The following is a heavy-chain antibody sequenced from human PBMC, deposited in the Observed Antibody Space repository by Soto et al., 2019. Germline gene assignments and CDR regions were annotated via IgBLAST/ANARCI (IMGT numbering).Heavy chain of an antibody. J-gene: IGHJ4*02. CDR3: ARGGSSWSPFDY. D-gene: IGHD6-13*01. Sequence: LRLSCATSGFTFTQYSMSWVRQAPGKGLEWVSSISSSSSYIYYADSVKGRFTISRDNAKNSLYLQMNSLRAEDTAVYYCARGGSSWSPFDYWGQGTLVTVSS. CDR2: ISSSSSYI. V-gene: IGHV3-21*01. CDR1: GFTFTQYS.